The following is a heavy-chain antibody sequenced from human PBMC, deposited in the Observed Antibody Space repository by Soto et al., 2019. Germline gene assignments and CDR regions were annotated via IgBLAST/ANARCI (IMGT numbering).Heavy chain of an antibody. CDR2: ISHSGGT. Sequence: SETLSLTCSVSGDSIRSYYWSWIRQPPGKGLEWIGYISHSGGTKYNPSVKSRVTISMDTSRNQLSLKMTSVTADDTAVYYCTRGGSGYSSTWAAHWGQGTLVTVSS. CDR3: TRGGSGYSSTWAAH. CDR1: GDSIRSYY. J-gene: IGHJ4*02. V-gene: IGHV4-59*01. D-gene: IGHD2-2*01.